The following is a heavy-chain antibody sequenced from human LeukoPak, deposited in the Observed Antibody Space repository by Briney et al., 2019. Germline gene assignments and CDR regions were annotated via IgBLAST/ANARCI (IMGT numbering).Heavy chain of an antibody. Sequence: SETLSLTCTVSGGSISSYYWSWIRQSPGRGLEWIGYIFYSGSTNYNPSLKSRVTISVDTSKNQFSPTLNSVTAADTAVYYCARGWRGVVGATSFDYWGQGTLVTVSS. CDR1: GGSISSYY. J-gene: IGHJ4*02. CDR3: ARGWRGVVGATSFDY. D-gene: IGHD1-26*01. V-gene: IGHV4-59*01. CDR2: IFYSGST.